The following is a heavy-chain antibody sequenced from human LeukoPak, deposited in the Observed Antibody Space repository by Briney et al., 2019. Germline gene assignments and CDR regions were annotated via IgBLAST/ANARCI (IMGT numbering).Heavy chain of an antibody. Sequence: SETLSLTCAVYGGSFSGYYWSWIRQPPGKGLEWIGEINHSGSTNYNPSLKSRVTISVDTSKNQFSLKLSSVTAADTAVYYCARRVRTMVRGVHFDYWGQGTLVTVSS. J-gene: IGHJ4*02. CDR3: ARRVRTMVRGVHFDY. V-gene: IGHV4-34*01. CDR2: INHSGST. CDR1: GGSFSGYY. D-gene: IGHD3-10*01.